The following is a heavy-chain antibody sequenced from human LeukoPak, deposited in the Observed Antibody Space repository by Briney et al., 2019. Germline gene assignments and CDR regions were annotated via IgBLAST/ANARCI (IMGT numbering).Heavy chain of an antibody. CDR1: GFTFSGSA. CDR3: ARDHRYAFDN. Sequence: GGSLRLSCAASGFTFSGSAMHWVRQASGKGLEWISNIGISSGNTKYADSVKGRFTISRGKARNSLYLQMNSLRVEDTAMYYCARDHRYAFDNWGHGTLVTVSS. V-gene: IGHV3-48*01. J-gene: IGHJ4*01. CDR2: IGISSGNT. D-gene: IGHD5-12*01.